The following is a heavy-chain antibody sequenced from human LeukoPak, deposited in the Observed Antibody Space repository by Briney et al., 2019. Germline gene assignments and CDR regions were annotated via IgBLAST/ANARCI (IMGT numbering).Heavy chain of an antibody. CDR2: LRYDGSNK. CDR3: AKEYDILTGYYAFDI. J-gene: IGHJ3*02. CDR1: GFTFSSYG. V-gene: IGHV3-30*02. Sequence: GGSLRLSCAASGFTFSSYGMHWVRQAPGKGLEWVAFLRYDGSNKYYADSVKGRFTISRGNSKNTLYLQMNSLRAEDTAVYYCAKEYDILTGYYAFDIWGQGTMVTVSS. D-gene: IGHD3-9*01.